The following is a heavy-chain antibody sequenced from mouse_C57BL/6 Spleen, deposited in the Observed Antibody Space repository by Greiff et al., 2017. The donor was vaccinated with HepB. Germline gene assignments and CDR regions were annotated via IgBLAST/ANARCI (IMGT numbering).Heavy chain of an antibody. J-gene: IGHJ4*01. CDR3: ARQLRDAMDY. CDR2: IYPGDGDT. V-gene: IGHV1-82*01. Sequence: VQPQQSGPELVKPGASVKISCKASGYAFSSSWMNWVKQRPGKGLEWIGRIYPGDGDTNYNGKFKGKATLTADKSSSTAYMQLSSLTSEDSAVYFCARQLRDAMDYWGQGTSVTVSS. D-gene: IGHD1-1*01. CDR1: GYAFSSSW.